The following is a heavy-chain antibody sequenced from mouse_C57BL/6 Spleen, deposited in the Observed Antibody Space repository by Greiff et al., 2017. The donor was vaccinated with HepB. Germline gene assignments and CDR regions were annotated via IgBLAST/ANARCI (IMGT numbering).Heavy chain of an antibody. J-gene: IGHJ3*01. CDR2: IYPGDGDT. D-gene: IGHD2-4*01. CDR1: GYAFSSSW. Sequence: VQLQQSGPELVKPGASVKISCKASGYAFSSSWMNWVKQRPGKGLEWIGRIYPGDGDTNYNGKFKGKATLTADKSSSTAYMQLSSLTSADSAVYFCAGADDDYDGGGFAYWGQGTLVTVSA. CDR3: AGADDDYDGGGFAY. V-gene: IGHV1-82*01.